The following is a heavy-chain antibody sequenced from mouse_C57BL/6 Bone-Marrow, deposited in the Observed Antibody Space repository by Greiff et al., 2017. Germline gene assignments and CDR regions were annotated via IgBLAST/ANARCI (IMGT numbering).Heavy chain of an antibody. CDR1: GYTFTSYW. V-gene: IGHV1-69*01. CDR3: ARESLYYYGPFDY. Sequence: QVQLQQPGAELVMPGASVKLSCKASGYTFTSYWMHWVKQRPGQGLEWIGELDPSDSYTNYNQKFKGKSTLTVDKSSSTAYMQLSSLTSEDSAVYYCARESLYYYGPFDYWGQGTTLTVSS. CDR2: LDPSDSYT. J-gene: IGHJ2*01. D-gene: IGHD1-1*01.